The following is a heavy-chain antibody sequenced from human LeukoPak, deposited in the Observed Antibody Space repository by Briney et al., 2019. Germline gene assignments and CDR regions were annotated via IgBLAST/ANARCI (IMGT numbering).Heavy chain of an antibody. CDR2: INWNGGST. CDR3: ARTRLYGTGSVHFDD. D-gene: IGHD3-10*01. CDR1: GFTFDDYG. J-gene: IGHJ4*02. Sequence: GGSLRLSCAASGFTFDDYGMSWVRQAPGKGLEWVSGINWNGGSTGYADSVKGRFTISRDNAKNSLYLQMNSLRAEDTALYYCARTRLYGTGSVHFDDWGQGPLVTVSS. V-gene: IGHV3-20*04.